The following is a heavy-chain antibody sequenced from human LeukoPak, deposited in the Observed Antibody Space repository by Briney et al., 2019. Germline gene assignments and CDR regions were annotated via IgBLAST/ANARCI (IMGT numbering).Heavy chain of an antibody. J-gene: IGHJ4*02. CDR3: ARDLGSYYDY. CDR2: ISSSGSTI. V-gene: IGHV3-11*01. D-gene: IGHD1-26*01. Sequence: GGSLRLSCAASGFTFSDYNMSWLRQAPGKGLEWVSYISSSGSTIYYADSVKGRFTISGENAKNSLYLQMNSPRAEDTAVYYCARDLGSYYDYWGQGTLVTVSS. CDR1: GFTFSDYN.